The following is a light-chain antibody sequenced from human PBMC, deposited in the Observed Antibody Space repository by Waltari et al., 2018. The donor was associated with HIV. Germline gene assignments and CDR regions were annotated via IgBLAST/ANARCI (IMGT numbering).Light chain of an antibody. CDR2: GTS. V-gene: IGKV3-15*01. J-gene: IGKJ1*01. CDR1: QSVNSN. Sequence: EILMTQSPATLSVSPGERATLSCRASQSVNSNLALYQQKPGQTPRLLIYGTSTRATDIPARLSGSGSGTEFTLTISSLQSEDFAVYYCHHYNNWRETFGQGTKGNQT. CDR3: HHYNNWRET.